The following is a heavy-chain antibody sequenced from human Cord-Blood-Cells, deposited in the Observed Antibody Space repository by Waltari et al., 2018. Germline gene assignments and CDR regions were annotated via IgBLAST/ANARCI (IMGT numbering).Heavy chain of an antibody. CDR1: GFTFSSYE. CDR3: ARLLFS. CDR2: ISISGSTI. J-gene: IGHJ4*02. Sequence: EVQLVESGGGLVQPGGSLRLSCAASGFTFSSYEMNWVRQAPGKGLELVSYISISGSTISSATSVQGRFTISRANAKTSLYLQMNSLRAEDTAVYYCARLLFSRGQGTLVTVSS. D-gene: IGHD3-10*02. V-gene: IGHV3-48*03.